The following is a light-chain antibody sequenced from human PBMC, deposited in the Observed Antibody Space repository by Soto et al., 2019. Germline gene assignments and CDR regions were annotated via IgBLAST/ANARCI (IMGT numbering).Light chain of an antibody. CDR1: SRDVGAYDY. Sequence: QSALTQPASVSGSPGQSITISCTGTSRDVGAYDYVSWYLQYPDKAPQLLIYYVDHRPSGVSSRFSGSKSGNTASLTISGLQAEDEADYYCSSYTTSSTWVFGGGTKVTVL. CDR3: SSYTTSSTWV. J-gene: IGLJ3*02. CDR2: YVD. V-gene: IGLV2-14*03.